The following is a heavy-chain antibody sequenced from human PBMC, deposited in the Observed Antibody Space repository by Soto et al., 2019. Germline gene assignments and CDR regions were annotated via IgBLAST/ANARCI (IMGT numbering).Heavy chain of an antibody. V-gene: IGHV1-18*01. CDR2: ISPYDANT. CDR3: ARGGYYDSRGSRNYHYYGMDA. J-gene: IGHJ6*02. CDR1: GYTFNSYG. D-gene: IGHD3-22*01. Sequence: QVQLVQSGTEVKKPGASVKVSCKASGYTFNSYGISWVRQPPGQGVGWIGWISPYDANTNYAQNLLGRLTMTTDTSTRTAYMERSSLRSDDTAVYFCARGGYYDSRGSRNYHYYGMDAWGQGATVTVS.